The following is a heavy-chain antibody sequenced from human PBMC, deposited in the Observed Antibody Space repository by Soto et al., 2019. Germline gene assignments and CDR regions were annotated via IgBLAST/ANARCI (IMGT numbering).Heavy chain of an antibody. CDR1: GFTFSSYG. V-gene: IGHV3-30*18. Sequence: GSLRLSCAASGFTFSSYGMHWVRQAPGKGLEWVAVILYDGSNKYHADSVKGRFTISRDNSKNTLYLQMNSLRAEDTAVYYCAKGDFWTGPGDYWGQGTRVTVSS. CDR3: AKGDFWTGPGDY. CDR2: ILYDGSNK. D-gene: IGHD3-3*01. J-gene: IGHJ4*02.